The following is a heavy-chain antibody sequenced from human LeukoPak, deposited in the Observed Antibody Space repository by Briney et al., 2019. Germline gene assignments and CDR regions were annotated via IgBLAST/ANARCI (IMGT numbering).Heavy chain of an antibody. Sequence: SETLSLTCTVSGGSISNYYWSWIRQPPGKGLEWIGYIYYSGSTNYNPSLKSRVTISVDTSKNQFSLKLSSVTAADTAVYYCARDSSGYYSRTIAFDIWGQGTMVTVSS. CDR2: IYYSGST. CDR3: ARDSSGYYSRTIAFDI. J-gene: IGHJ3*02. V-gene: IGHV4-59*01. D-gene: IGHD3-22*01. CDR1: GGSISNYY.